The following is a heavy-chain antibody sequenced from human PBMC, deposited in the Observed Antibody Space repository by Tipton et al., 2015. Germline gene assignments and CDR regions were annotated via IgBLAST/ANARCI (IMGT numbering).Heavy chain of an antibody. D-gene: IGHD5-18*01. CDR3: ARGSYGSFDY. J-gene: IGHJ4*02. V-gene: IGHV6-1*01. Sequence: GLVKPSQSLSLTCGISGDSVSSNSATWNWFRRSPSRGLEWLGRTYYRSKWYNDYAVSVKSRITINPDTSKNHFSLQLNSVTPEDTAVYYCARGSYGSFDYWGQGTLVTVSS. CDR1: GDSVSSNSAT. CDR2: TYYRSKWYN.